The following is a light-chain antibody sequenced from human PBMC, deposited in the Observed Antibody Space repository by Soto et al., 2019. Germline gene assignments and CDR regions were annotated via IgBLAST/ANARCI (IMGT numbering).Light chain of an antibody. CDR3: QQSFRTPPDT. V-gene: IGKV1-39*01. CDR1: QSINER. J-gene: IGKJ2*01. CDR2: TAY. Sequence: DIQMTQSPSSLSAYVGDRVTITCRASQSINERLNWYQQKPGKAPRLLIYTAYTLQSGVPSRVSGGGYGTAFTLTISSLQPEDSATYYCQQSFRTPPDTFGQGTKVEI.